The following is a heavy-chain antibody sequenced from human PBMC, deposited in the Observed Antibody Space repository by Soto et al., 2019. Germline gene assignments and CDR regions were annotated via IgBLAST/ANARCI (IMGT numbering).Heavy chain of an antibody. D-gene: IGHD1-1*01. J-gene: IGHJ4*02. Sequence: PSETLSLTCTASGDSISSGDYYWSWIRQPPGKGLEWIGCIYYSGNTYYNPPLKRRVSISVDTSKNQFSLKLSSVTAADTAMYYCARDTTPSLWGQGTLVTVSS. CDR3: ARDTTPSL. V-gene: IGHV4-30-4*02. CDR1: GDSISSGDYY. CDR2: IYYSGNT.